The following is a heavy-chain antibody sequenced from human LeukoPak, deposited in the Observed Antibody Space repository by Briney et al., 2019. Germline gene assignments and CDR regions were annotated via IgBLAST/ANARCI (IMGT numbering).Heavy chain of an antibody. Sequence: SETLSLTCTVSGDSISSGDYYWSWIRQPAGKGLEWIGRISSSGSTNYNPSLKSRVTISVDTSKNQFSLKLSSVTAADTAVYYCARSYGTYYYYYMDVWGKGTTVTISS. V-gene: IGHV4-61*02. D-gene: IGHD1-1*01. J-gene: IGHJ6*03. CDR1: GDSISSGDYY. CDR2: ISSSGST. CDR3: ARSYGTYYYYYMDV.